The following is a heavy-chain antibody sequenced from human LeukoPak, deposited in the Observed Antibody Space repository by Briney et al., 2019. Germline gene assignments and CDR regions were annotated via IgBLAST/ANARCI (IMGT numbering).Heavy chain of an antibody. D-gene: IGHD2-2*01. V-gene: IGHV3-30-3*01. CDR1: GFTFSSYA. Sequence: GGSLRLSCAASGFTFSSYAMHWVRQAPGKGLEWVAVISYDGSNKYYADSVKGRFTISRDNSKNTLYLQMNSLRAEDTAVYYCARDEGYCSSTSCYGPTWFDPWGQGTLVTVSS. CDR2: ISYDGSNK. J-gene: IGHJ5*02. CDR3: ARDEGYCSSTSCYGPTWFDP.